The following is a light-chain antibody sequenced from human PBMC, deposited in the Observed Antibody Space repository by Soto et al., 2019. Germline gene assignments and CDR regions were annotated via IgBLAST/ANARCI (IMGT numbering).Light chain of an antibody. V-gene: IGKV1-39*01. Sequence: DIQMTQSPSSLSASVGDGVTITCRASQTIIKYLNWYQQKPGKAPKLLIHAAYSSQSGVPARFSGGGVGTVFTLTISSLQPEDFATYYCQQSHSPPYSFGQGTKLEIK. J-gene: IGKJ2*03. CDR1: QTIIKY. CDR3: QQSHSPPYS. CDR2: AAY.